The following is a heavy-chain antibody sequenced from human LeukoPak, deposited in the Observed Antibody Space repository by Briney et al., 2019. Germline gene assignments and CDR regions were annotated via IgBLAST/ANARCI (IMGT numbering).Heavy chain of an antibody. CDR3: ARVTTGGYYNC. Sequence: SETLSLTCTVSGGSISSGSYYWSWIRQPAGKGLEWIGRIYTSGSTNYNPSLKSRVTISVDTSKNQFSLKLSSVTAADAAVYYCARVTTGGYYNCWGQGTLVTVSS. D-gene: IGHD3-22*01. J-gene: IGHJ4*02. V-gene: IGHV4-61*02. CDR1: GGSISSGSYY. CDR2: IYTSGST.